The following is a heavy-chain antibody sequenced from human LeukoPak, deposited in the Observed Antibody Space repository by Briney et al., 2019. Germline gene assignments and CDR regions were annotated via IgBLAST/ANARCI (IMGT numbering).Heavy chain of an antibody. CDR1: GGSISSYY. Sequence: SETLSLTCTVSGGSISSYYWSWIRQPPGKGLEWIGYIYYSGSTNYNPSLKSRVTISVDTSKNQFSLKLSSVTAADTAVYYCARVWGVILPEYYFDYWGQGTLVTVSS. J-gene: IGHJ4*02. D-gene: IGHD2-8*01. CDR2: IYYSGST. CDR3: ARVWGVILPEYYFDY. V-gene: IGHV4-59*12.